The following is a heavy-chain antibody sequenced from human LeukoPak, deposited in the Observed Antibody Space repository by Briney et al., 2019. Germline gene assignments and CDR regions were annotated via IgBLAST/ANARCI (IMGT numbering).Heavy chain of an antibody. CDR3: ARLYYDFWSGYYFDY. Sequence: SSETLSLTCTVSGGSISSYYWSWIRQPPGKGLEWIGYIYYSGSTNYNPSLKSRVTISVDTSKNQFSLKLSSVTAADTAVYYCARLYYDFWSGYYFDYWGQGTLVTVSS. V-gene: IGHV4-59*08. CDR1: GGSISSYY. D-gene: IGHD3-3*01. J-gene: IGHJ4*02. CDR2: IYYSGST.